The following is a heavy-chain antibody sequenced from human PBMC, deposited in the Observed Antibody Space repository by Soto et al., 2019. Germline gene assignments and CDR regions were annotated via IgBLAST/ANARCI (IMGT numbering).Heavy chain of an antibody. CDR1: GDTFIAHY. J-gene: IGHJ4*02. V-gene: IGHV1-2*02. CDR2: TNPNNGRT. Sequence: QVQLVQSGAEVKKPGASVKVSCKVSGDTFIAHYIHWVRQAPGKGLEWIGGTNPNNGRTKYAQKFQGRVTMTRDTSITTVYVELSSLRSDDTAVYFCARDVNPYYGPGSLHGYFDYWGQGTLVTVSS. D-gene: IGHD3-10*01. CDR3: ARDVNPYYGPGSLHGYFDY.